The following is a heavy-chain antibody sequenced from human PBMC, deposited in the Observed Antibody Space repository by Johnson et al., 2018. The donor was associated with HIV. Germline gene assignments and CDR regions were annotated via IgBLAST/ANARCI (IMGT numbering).Heavy chain of an antibody. Sequence: QVQLVESGGGVVQPGRSLRLSCAASGFTFSSYGMHWVRQAPGKGLEWVAVIWYDGSNKYYADSVKGRFTISIDNSKNTLYLQMNSLRAEDPAVYYCAKALRITMVQVYHRGGDAFDIWGQGTMVTVSS. CDR2: IWYDGSNK. D-gene: IGHD3-10*01. J-gene: IGHJ3*02. CDR1: GFTFSSYG. CDR3: AKALRITMVQVYHRGGDAFDI. V-gene: IGHV3-33*06.